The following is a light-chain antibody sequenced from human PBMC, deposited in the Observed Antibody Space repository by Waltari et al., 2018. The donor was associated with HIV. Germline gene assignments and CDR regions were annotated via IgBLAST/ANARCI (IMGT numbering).Light chain of an antibody. CDR3: ETWDSSTWV. V-gene: IGLV4-60*02. Sequence: QPVLTQSSSASASLGSSVKLTCTLTSGHSRTIIAWHQQQPGKAPRYLMKLEGGGSYNKGSGVPARFSGCSSGAHRYLTISNLQFDDEADYYCETWDSSTWVFGGGPKLTVL. J-gene: IGLJ3*02. CDR1: SGHSRTI. CDR2: LEGGGSY.